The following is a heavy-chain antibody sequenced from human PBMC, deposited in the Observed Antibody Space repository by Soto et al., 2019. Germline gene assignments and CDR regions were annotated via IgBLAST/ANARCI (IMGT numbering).Heavy chain of an antibody. D-gene: IGHD6-25*01. V-gene: IGHV1-8*01. CDR1: GYTFTTYD. CDR3: ARRKERSGPHYFDS. CDR2: MNPSTGNT. Sequence: GASVKVSCKASGYTFTTYDIHWVRQAPGQGLEWLGWMNPSTGNTGYAQAFRGRVTVTRDTSISTAYMELSSLTSDDTAFYFCARRKERSGPHYFDSWGQGTLVTVSS. J-gene: IGHJ4*02.